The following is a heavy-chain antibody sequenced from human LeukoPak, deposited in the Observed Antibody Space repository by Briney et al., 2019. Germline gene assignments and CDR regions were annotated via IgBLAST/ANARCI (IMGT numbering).Heavy chain of an antibody. V-gene: IGHV4-59*08. CDR3: ARHSGHGTNWFDP. CDR2: IYYSGST. J-gene: IGHJ5*02. Sequence: PSETLSLTCTVSGGSISSYYWSWIRQPPGKGLEWIGYIYYSGSTNYNPSLKSRVTISVDTSKNQFSLKLSSVTAADTAVYYCARHSGHGTNWFDPWGQGTLVTVSS. D-gene: IGHD3-10*01. CDR1: GGSISSYY.